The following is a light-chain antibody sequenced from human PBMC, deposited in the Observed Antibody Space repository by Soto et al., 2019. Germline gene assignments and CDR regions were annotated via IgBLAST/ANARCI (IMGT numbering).Light chain of an antibody. V-gene: IGKV3-20*01. J-gene: IGKJ1*01. Sequence: EIVLTQSPDTLSLSPGERATVSCRASENVNSSYLAWYQQKPGQAPRLLIYGASNRATGIPDRFSGSGSGTDFTLTISRLEPEDFAVYYCQQYGSSPWTFGQGTKVDIK. CDR3: QQYGSSPWT. CDR1: ENVNSSY. CDR2: GAS.